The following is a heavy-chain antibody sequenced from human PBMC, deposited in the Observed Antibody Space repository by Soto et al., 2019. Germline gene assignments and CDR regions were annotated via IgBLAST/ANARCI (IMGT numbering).Heavy chain of an antibody. J-gene: IGHJ6*02. D-gene: IGHD2-15*01. CDR2: IRRRSNKFAT. CDR3: ARGQGAAKGDYYYHAMDV. CDR1: GIVDSVSG. V-gene: IGHV3-73*01. Sequence: LRLAGAATGIVDSVSGTHWPGLAPSKWLEFIRLIRRRSNKFATSSAASVKGRFTFSRDHSKKTAYMQMNTLKPEDTDVYYCARGQGAAKGDYYYHAMDVWGQGT.